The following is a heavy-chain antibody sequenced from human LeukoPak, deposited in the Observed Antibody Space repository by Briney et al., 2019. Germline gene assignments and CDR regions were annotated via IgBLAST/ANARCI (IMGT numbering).Heavy chain of an antibody. J-gene: IGHJ4*02. CDR2: IRYDGSNK. V-gene: IGHV3-30*02. CDR3: AKDIAAAGIRGYFDY. CDR1: GFTFSSYG. Sequence: PGGSLRLSYAASGFTFSSYGMHWVRQAPGKGLEWVAFIRYDGSNKYYADSVKGRFTISRDNSKNTLYLQMNSLRAEDTAVYYCAKDIAAAGIRGYFDYWGQGTLVTVSS. D-gene: IGHD6-13*01.